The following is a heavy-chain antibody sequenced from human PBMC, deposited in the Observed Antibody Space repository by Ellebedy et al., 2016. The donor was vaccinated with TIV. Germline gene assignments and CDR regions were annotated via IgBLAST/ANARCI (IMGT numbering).Heavy chain of an antibody. CDR3: ARGGYSYGFAMDV. J-gene: IGHJ6*02. D-gene: IGHD5-18*01. V-gene: IGHV4-34*01. CDR2: INHSGST. CDR1: GGSFSGYY. Sequence: SETLSLTXAVYGGSFSGYYWSWIRQPPGKGLEWIGEINHSGSTNYNPSLKSRVTISVDTSKNQFSLKLSSVTAADTAVYYCARGGYSYGFAMDVWGQGTTVTVSS.